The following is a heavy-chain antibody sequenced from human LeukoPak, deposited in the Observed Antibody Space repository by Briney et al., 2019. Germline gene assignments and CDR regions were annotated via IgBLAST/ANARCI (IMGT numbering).Heavy chain of an antibody. V-gene: IGHV3-7*01. CDR2: INQDGSVI. CDR3: ARVGDYYGSGSYYIPYYFDY. CDR1: GFTFRSYW. D-gene: IGHD3-10*01. Sequence: GGSLRLSCAASGFTFRSYWMSWIRRAPGKGLEWVSNINQDGSVIPYVGSVKGRFTISRDNAKNTLYLQMNSLRAEDTAVYYCARVGDYYGSGSYYIPYYFDYWGQGTLVTVSS. J-gene: IGHJ4*02.